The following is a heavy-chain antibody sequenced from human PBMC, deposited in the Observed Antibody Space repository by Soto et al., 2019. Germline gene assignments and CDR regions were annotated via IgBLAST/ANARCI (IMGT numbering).Heavy chain of an antibody. CDR2: VYYSGTT. D-gene: IGHD6-13*01. Sequence: QVQLQESGPGLVKPSETLSLTCTVSGGSISSYYWTWIRQPPGKGLEWVGYVYYSGTTYYNPSPQSRVTISVDTSKNQFSLKVKSVTAADTAIYYCARVGSTWRYFFDYWGQGSLVTVSS. V-gene: IGHV4-59*01. CDR1: GGSISSYY. J-gene: IGHJ4*02. CDR3: ARVGSTWRYFFDY.